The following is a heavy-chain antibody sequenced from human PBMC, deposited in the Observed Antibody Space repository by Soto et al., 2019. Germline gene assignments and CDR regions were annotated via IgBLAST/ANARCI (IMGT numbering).Heavy chain of an antibody. CDR2: INHSGST. V-gene: IGHV4-34*01. J-gene: IGHJ4*02. CDR1: GGSFSGYY. D-gene: IGHD6-13*01. CDR3: ARGSSSKLDY. Sequence: QVQLQQWGAGLLKPSETLSLTCAVYGGSFSGYYWSWIRQPPGKGLEWIGEINHSGSTNYNPSLKSRVTISVDTSKNQFSLKLSSVTAAYTAVYYCARGSSSKLDYWGQGTLVTVSS.